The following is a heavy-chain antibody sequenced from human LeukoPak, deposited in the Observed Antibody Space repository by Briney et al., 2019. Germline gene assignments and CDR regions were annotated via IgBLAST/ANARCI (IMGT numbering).Heavy chain of an antibody. J-gene: IGHJ4*02. D-gene: IGHD2-2*01. CDR3: AKEEYCSSTSCYLNYFDY. V-gene: IGHV3-30*02. CDR1: GFTFSSYG. Sequence: PGGSLRLSCAASGFTFSSYGMHWVRQAPGKGLEWVAFIRYDGSNKYYADSVKGRFTISRDNSKNTLYLQMNSLRAEDTAVYYCAKEEYCSSTSCYLNYFDYWGQGTLVTVSS. CDR2: IRYDGSNK.